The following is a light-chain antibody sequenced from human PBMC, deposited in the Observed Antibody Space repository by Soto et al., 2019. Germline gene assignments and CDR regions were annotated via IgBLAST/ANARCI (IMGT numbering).Light chain of an antibody. J-gene: IGLJ3*02. V-gene: IGLV2-8*01. Sequence: QSALTQPPSASGSPGQSVTISSTGTSGDVGGYNYVSWYQQHPGKAPKLMISEVSERPSGVPDRFSGSKSGNTASLTVSGLQAEDEADYYCSSYAGSNNVVFGGGTKLTVL. CDR2: EVS. CDR1: SGDVGGYNY. CDR3: SSYAGSNNVV.